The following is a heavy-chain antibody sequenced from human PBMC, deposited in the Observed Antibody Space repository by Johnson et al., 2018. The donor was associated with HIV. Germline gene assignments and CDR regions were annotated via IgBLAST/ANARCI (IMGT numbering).Heavy chain of an antibody. Sequence: VQLVESVGGVVQPGKSLRLSCAASGFAFSSYAMHWVRQAPGKGLEWVSGINWNSGSIGYADSVKGRFTISRDNAKNSLYLQMNSLRAEDTALYYCAKNYYGSGRGAFDIWGQGTMVTVSS. D-gene: IGHD3-10*01. CDR2: INWNSGSI. J-gene: IGHJ3*02. CDR3: AKNYYGSGRGAFDI. V-gene: IGHV3-9*01. CDR1: GFAFSSYA.